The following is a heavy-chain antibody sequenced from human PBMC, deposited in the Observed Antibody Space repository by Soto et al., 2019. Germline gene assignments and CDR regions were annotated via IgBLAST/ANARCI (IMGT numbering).Heavy chain of an antibody. CDR3: VKQAHGLDGVAFDY. J-gene: IGHJ4*02. V-gene: IGHV3-64D*06. D-gene: IGHD2-15*01. Sequence: LRLSCSASGFIFSESTIYWVRQVPGKGLEAISAVSTSGRSTYYADSVKDRFTISRDNSKNTLFLQMGSLRPEDTAIYYCVKQAHGLDGVAFDYWGQGTQVTAPQ. CDR1: GFIFSEST. CDR2: VSTSGRST.